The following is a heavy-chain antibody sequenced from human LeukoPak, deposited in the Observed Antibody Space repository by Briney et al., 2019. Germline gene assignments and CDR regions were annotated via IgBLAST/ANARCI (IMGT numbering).Heavy chain of an antibody. CDR3: ATDLWGSRDNY. CDR1: GFTFGDYK. Sequence: GGSLRLSCAASGFTFGDYKMEWVRQAPGKGLEWIGRGENKRDNYKTHYAASVRGRFTISRDDSKNSLYLQMNSLETDDTAVYYCATDLWGSRDNYWGQGTLVTVSS. D-gene: IGHD3-16*01. J-gene: IGHJ4*02. V-gene: IGHV3-72*01. CDR2: GENKRDNYKT.